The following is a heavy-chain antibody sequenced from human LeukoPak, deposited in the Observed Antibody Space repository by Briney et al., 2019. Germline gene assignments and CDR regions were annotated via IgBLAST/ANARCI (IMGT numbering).Heavy chain of an antibody. D-gene: IGHD5-18*01. J-gene: IGHJ4*02. CDR1: GFTFSNAW. CDR3: TTDHQERGYSYGYWVY. CDR2: IKSKTDGGTT. V-gene: IGHV3-15*01. Sequence: TGGSLRLSCAASGFTFSNAWMSWVRQAPGKGLEWVGRIKSKTDGGTTDYTAPVKGRFTISGDDSKNTLYLQMNSLKTEDTAVYYCTTDHQERGYSYGYWVYWGQGTLVTVSS.